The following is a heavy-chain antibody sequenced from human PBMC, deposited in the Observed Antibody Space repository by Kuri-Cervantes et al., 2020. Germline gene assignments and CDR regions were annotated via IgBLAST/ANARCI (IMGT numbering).Heavy chain of an antibody. V-gene: IGHV1-69*05. CDR1: GDSFNSYA. D-gene: IGHD3-10*02. Sequence: SVKVSCKASGDSFNSYAIGWVRQAPGQGLEWVGGIIAISGTPNYAQKFQGRVTIYMDNSASTVYMELNSLRSVDTAVYYCARVHYVGRDGYYYYYMDVWGKGTTVTVSS. CDR2: IIAISGTP. CDR3: ARVHYVGRDGYYYYYMDV. J-gene: IGHJ6*03.